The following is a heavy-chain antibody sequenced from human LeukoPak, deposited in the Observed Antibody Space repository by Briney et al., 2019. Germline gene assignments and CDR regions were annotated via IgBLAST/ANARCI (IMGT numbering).Heavy chain of an antibody. J-gene: IGHJ3*02. CDR2: ITGSGGST. CDR1: GFTFSSYG. Sequence: LPGGSLRLSCAASGFTFSSYGMSWVRQAPGKGLEWVSSITGSGGSTYYADSVKGRFTISRDNSKNTLYLQMNSLTAEDTAVYYCAKDEIGYATVVTGAFDTWGQGTMVTVSS. CDR3: AKDEIGYATVVTGAFDT. V-gene: IGHV3-23*01. D-gene: IGHD4-23*01.